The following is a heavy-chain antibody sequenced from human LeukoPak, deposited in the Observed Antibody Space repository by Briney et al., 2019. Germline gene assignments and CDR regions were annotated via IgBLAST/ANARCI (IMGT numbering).Heavy chain of an antibody. Sequence: GGPLRLSCAASGFTFDDHIMHWVRQAPGKGLEWISLISWDGAGAYYAASVNGRFAISRDNMKKSLYLQMNSLTSEDTAVYYCAKGEYGDTWSHIDYWGQGTLVTVSS. D-gene: IGHD4-17*01. CDR2: ISWDGAGA. V-gene: IGHV3-43*01. CDR3: AKGEYGDTWSHIDY. J-gene: IGHJ4*02. CDR1: GFTFDDHI.